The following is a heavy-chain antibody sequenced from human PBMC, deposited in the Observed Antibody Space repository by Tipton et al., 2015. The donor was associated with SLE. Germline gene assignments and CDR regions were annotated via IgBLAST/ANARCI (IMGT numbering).Heavy chain of an antibody. CDR1: GDSISGHY. Sequence: TLSLTCTVSGDSISGHYRSWIRQPPGKGLEWIGEINHSGSTKYNPSLKSRVTMSVDTSKNQFSLRLNSVTAADTAVYYCARRCGMGLYRWGQGTLVTVSS. CDR2: INHSGST. J-gene: IGHJ4*02. CDR3: ARRCGMGLYR. D-gene: IGHD3-3*01. V-gene: IGHV4-34*01.